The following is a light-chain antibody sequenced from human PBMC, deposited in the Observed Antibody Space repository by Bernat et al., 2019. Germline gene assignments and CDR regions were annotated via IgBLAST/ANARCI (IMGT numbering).Light chain of an antibody. CDR1: SGSIASTK. J-gene: IGLJ3*02. Sequence: FMLTQPHPVSESPGKTVTISATRTSGSIASTKGQWYRHRPGRAPTTVIFEDNQRPSGVPDRFSGSIDSSSNSASLTISGLKTEDEADYYCQSYHSSNWVFGGGTKLTVL. V-gene: IGLV6-57*04. CDR3: QSYHSSNWV. CDR2: EDN.